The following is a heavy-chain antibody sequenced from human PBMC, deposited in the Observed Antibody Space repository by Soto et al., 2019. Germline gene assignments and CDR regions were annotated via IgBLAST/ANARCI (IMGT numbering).Heavy chain of an antibody. D-gene: IGHD2-8*02. J-gene: IGHJ3*02. V-gene: IGHV4-30-2*01. Sequence: QLQLQESGSGLVKPSQTLSLTCAVSGGSISSRGYSWSWIRQPPGKGLEWIGYIYHSGSTYYNPSLTRRVAISVDRSKNQFSLNLSSVTAADTAVYYCARDPGGASTGDAFDIWGQGTMVTVS. CDR1: GGSISSRGYS. CDR3: ARDPGGASTGDAFDI. CDR2: IYHSGST.